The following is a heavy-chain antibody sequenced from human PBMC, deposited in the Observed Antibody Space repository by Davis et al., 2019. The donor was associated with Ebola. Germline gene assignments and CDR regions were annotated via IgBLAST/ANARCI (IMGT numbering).Heavy chain of an antibody. V-gene: IGHV3-73*01. CDR1: GFILSGSS. J-gene: IGHJ6*02. CDR2: FRSKIEGDAT. D-gene: IGHD6-19*01. Sequence: PGGSLRLSCAASGFILSGSSLHWVRQASGKGLEWVGRFRSKIEGDATSYGAAVEGRFTISRDDSKNTAYLQMSSLKTEDTAVYYCEVAVAGTGYMDVWGQGTTVTVSS. CDR3: EVAVAGTGYMDV.